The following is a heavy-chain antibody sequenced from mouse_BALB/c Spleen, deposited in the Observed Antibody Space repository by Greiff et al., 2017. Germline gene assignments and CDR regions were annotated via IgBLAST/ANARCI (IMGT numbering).Heavy chain of an antibody. CDR1: GFTFSDYY. CDR3: ARGGGYDRFAY. J-gene: IGHJ3*01. Sequence: EVKLQESGGGLVKPGGSLKLSCAASGFTFSDYYMYWVRQTPEKRLEWVATISDGGSYTYYPDSVKGRFTISRDNAKNNLYLQMSSLKSEDTAMYYCARGGGYDRFAYWGQGTLVTVSA. CDR2: ISDGGSYT. D-gene: IGHD2-2*01. V-gene: IGHV5-4*02.